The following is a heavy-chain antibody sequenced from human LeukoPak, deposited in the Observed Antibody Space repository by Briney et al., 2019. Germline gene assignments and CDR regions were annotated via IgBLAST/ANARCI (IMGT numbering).Heavy chain of an antibody. V-gene: IGHV3-23*01. CDR1: RFTFNNYA. CDR3: AKGAQQLVYWVDY. CDR2: ISGSGGST. Sequence: GGSLRLSCAASRFTFNNYAMSWVRQAPGKGLEWVSVISGSGGSTYYADSVRGRFTISRDNSKNTLYLQMNSLRAEDTAVYYCAKGAQQLVYWVDYWGQGTLVTVSS. J-gene: IGHJ4*02. D-gene: IGHD6-13*01.